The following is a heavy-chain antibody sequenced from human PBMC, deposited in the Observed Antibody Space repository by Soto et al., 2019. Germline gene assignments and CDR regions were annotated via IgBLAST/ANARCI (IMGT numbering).Heavy chain of an antibody. CDR3: ARGHYYGYSVYSFDY. Sequence: SETLSLTCTVSGGSISSGGYSWGWIRQHPGKGLEWIGYIYTSGTTYYNPPLQSRVTMSVDTSKSQFSLRLSSVTAADTAVYYCARGHYYGYSVYSFDYWGPGTLVTVSS. V-gene: IGHV4-31*03. D-gene: IGHD3-22*01. J-gene: IGHJ4*02. CDR1: GGSISSGGYS. CDR2: IYTSGTT.